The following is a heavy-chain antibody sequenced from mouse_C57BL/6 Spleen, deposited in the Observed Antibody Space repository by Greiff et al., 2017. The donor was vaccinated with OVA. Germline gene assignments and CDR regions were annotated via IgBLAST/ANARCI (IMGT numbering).Heavy chain of an antibody. J-gene: IGHJ2*01. CDR1: GYTFTDYY. D-gene: IGHD1-1*01. V-gene: IGHV1-26*01. Sequence: EVQLQQSGPELVKPGASVKISCKASGYTFTDYYMNWVKQSHGKSLEWIGDINPNNGGTSYNQKFKGKATLTVDKSSSTAYMELRSLTSEDSAVYYCAEGGSYFDYWGQGTTLTVSS. CDR3: AEGGSYFDY. CDR2: INPNNGGT.